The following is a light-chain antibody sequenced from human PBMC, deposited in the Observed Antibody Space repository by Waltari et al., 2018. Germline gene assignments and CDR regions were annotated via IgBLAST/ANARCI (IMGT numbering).Light chain of an antibody. J-gene: IGLJ3*02. V-gene: IGLV1-51*01. CDR3: AAWDNSLNTGV. Sequence: QSVLTQPPSVSAAPGQKVTIPCPGSDSNIGSNYVSWYQQVPGTAPKLLIYQNNKRLSVTPDRFSGSKSGTSATLDITTLQTGDEADYYCAAWDNSLNTGVFGGRTKLTVL. CDR1: DSNIGSNY. CDR2: QNN.